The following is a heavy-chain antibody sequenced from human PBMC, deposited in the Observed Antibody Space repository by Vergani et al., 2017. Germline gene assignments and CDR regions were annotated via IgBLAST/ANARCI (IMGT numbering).Heavy chain of an antibody. Sequence: QVQLQESGPGLVKPSETLSLTCTVSGGSISSYYWSWIRPPAGKGLEWIWRIYTSGSTNYNPSLKSRATMSVDTPKNQFSLKLSSVTAADTAVYYCARGPRNHSRTGEGSRHRYYYYYYYMDVWGKGTTVTVSS. CDR2: IYTSGST. CDR3: ARGPRNHSRTGEGSRHRYYYYYYYMDV. J-gene: IGHJ6*03. V-gene: IGHV4-4*07. D-gene: IGHD1-26*01. CDR1: GGSISSYY.